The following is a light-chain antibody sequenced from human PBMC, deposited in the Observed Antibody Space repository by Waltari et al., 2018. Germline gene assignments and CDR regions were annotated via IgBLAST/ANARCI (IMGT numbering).Light chain of an antibody. Sequence: QSVLTQPPSASGTPGQRVTISCSGSSSNIGSNTVNWYLQLPGTAPKRLIYRNDQRPAGVPDRFSGSKSGTSASLASSGLQSEDEADYYCAAWDDSLNGPVFGGGTKLTVV. J-gene: IGLJ3*02. V-gene: IGLV1-44*01. CDR2: RND. CDR1: SSNIGSNT. CDR3: AAWDDSLNGPV.